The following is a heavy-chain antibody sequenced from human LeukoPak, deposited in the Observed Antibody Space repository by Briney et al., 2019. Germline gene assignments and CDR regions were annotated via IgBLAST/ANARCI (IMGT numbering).Heavy chain of an antibody. CDR3: ATAAAGSFDY. D-gene: IGHD6-13*01. Sequence: PGGSLRLSCAASGFTFDDYAMPWVRQAPGKGLEWVSGISWNSGSIGYADSVKGRFTISRDNAKNSLYLQMNSLRAEDTALYYCATAAAGSFDYWGQGTLVTVSS. J-gene: IGHJ4*02. CDR1: GFTFDDYA. CDR2: ISWNSGSI. V-gene: IGHV3-9*01.